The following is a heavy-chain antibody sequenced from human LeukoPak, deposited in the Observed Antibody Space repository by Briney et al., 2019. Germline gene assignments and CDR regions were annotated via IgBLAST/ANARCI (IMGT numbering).Heavy chain of an antibody. CDR3: ARGELVYDY. V-gene: IGHV4-30-4*01. D-gene: IGHD6-13*01. CDR1: GGSVSSGDNY. CDR2: IYYSGST. J-gene: IGHJ4*02. Sequence: PSQTLSLTCTVSGGSVSSGDNYWSWIRQPPGKGLEWIGYIYYSGSTFFNPSLQSRVTMSVGTSKNQFSLKLSSVTAADTAVYYCARGELVYDYWGQGTLVTVSS.